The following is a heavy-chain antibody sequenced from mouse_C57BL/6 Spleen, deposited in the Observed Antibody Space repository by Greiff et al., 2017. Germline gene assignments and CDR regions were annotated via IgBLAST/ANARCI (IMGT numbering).Heavy chain of an antibody. Sequence: VQLVESGAELMKPGASVKLSCKATGYTFTGYWIEWVKQRPGHGLEWIGEILPGSGSTNYNEKFKSKATFTADTASNTAYMQLSSLTTEDSAVYSCARDGAPYDDDGGFDYWGQGTTLTVSS. J-gene: IGHJ2*01. D-gene: IGHD2-4*01. V-gene: IGHV1-9*01. CDR1: GYTFTGYW. CDR3: ARDGAPYDDDGGFDY. CDR2: ILPGSGST.